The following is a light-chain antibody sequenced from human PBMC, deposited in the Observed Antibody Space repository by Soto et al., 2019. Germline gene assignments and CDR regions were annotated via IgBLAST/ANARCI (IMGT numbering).Light chain of an antibody. J-gene: IGKJ4*01. CDR2: WAS. V-gene: IGKV4-1*01. CDR1: QSVLYSSNNKNY. Sequence: IVMTQSPDSLALSLGERATINCKSSQSVLYSSNNKNYLAWYQQKPGQPPKLLIYWASARQSGVPDRFGGSGSGTNFTLTISSLQAADVAVYYCQQYYTTPLTFGGGTTVEIK. CDR3: QQYYTTPLT.